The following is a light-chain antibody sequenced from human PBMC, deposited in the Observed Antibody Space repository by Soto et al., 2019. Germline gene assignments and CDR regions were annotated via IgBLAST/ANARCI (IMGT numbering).Light chain of an antibody. CDR2: AAS. Sequence: DIQMTQSPSSLSASVGDRVTITCRASQSISTYLNWYQHKPGKAPGLLIYAASSLQSGVPSRFSGSGSGTDFTLTINSLQPEDFATYYCQQSYNNPWTFGQGTKVEIK. CDR3: QQSYNNPWT. J-gene: IGKJ1*01. CDR1: QSISTY. V-gene: IGKV1-39*01.